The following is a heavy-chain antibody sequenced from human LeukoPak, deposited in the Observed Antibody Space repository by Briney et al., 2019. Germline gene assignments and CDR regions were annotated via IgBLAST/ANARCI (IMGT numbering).Heavy chain of an antibody. J-gene: IGHJ5*02. V-gene: IGHV4-34*01. CDR2: INHSGST. Sequence: SETLSLTCAVYGGSFSGYYWSWIRQPPGKGLEWIGEINHSGSTNYNPPLKSRVTISVDTSKNQFSLKLGSVTAADTAVYYCARGTDDNWFDPWGQGTLVTVSS. CDR3: ARGTDDNWFDP. CDR1: GGSFSGYY.